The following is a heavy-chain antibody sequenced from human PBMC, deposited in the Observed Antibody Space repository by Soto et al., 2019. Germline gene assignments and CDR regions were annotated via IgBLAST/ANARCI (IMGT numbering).Heavy chain of an antibody. D-gene: IGHD3-22*01. CDR1: GGSVSSGSYY. CDR2: IYYSGST. J-gene: IGHJ4*02. V-gene: IGHV4-61*01. Sequence: SETLSLTCTVSGGSVSSGSYYWSWIRQPPGKGLEWIGYIYYSGSTNYNPSLKSRVTISVDTSKNQFSLKLSSVTAADTAVYYCARDSPSYGEDSSGYYYDYWGQGTLVTVSS. CDR3: ARDSPSYGEDSSGYYYDY.